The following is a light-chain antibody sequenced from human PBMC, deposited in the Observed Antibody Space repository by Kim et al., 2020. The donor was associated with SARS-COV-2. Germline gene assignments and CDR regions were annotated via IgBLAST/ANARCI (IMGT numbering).Light chain of an antibody. V-gene: IGKV3-20*01. CDR1: QSIDNNY. CDR2: GAS. Sequence: PGERATLSCRASQSIDNNYLTWYQQKPGQAPRLLIFGASIRATGIPDRFSGSGSGTDFTLTISRLEAEDFAVYYCQQYDGSPTFGGGTKVDIK. J-gene: IGKJ4*01. CDR3: QQYDGSPT.